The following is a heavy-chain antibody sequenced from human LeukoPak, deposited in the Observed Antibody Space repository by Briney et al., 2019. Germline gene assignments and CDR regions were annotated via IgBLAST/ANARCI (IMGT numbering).Heavy chain of an antibody. CDR3: ARDEAIYDSSGYYNYLPDY. CDR2: ISSGSSHT. CDR1: GFTFSSYS. J-gene: IGHJ4*02. V-gene: IGHV3-21*01. D-gene: IGHD3-22*01. Sequence: GGSLRLSCAASGFTFSSYSMNWVRQAPGKGLEWVSSISSGSSHTYYADSMKGRFTISRDNSKNTLYLQMNSLRAEDTAVYYCARDEAIYDSSGYYNYLPDYWGQGTLVTVSS.